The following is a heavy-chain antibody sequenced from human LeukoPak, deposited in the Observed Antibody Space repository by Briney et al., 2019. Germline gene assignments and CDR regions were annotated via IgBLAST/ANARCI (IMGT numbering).Heavy chain of an antibody. V-gene: IGHV3-7*04. Sequence: GGSLRLSCAASGFTFSDYWMTWVRQAPGKGLVWVANIKEDGSEIYYVGSVKGRFTISRDNAENSLSLQMNCLRAEDTAVYYCARDPLRRFDYWGQGTLVTVSS. CDR3: ARDPLRRFDY. CDR2: IKEDGSEI. CDR1: GFTFSDYW. J-gene: IGHJ4*02.